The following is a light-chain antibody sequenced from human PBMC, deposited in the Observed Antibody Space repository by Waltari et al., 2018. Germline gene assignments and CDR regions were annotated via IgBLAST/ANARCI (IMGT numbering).Light chain of an antibody. J-gene: IGKJ1*01. CDR2: GAS. CDR1: QRVRGS. Sequence: CKASQRVRGSLAWYQQKAGQAPRLLIYGASSRATGIPDRFSGSGSGTDFSLTISRLEPEDFAVYYCQHYVRLPATFGQGTKVEIK. CDR3: QHYVRLPAT. V-gene: IGKV3-20*01.